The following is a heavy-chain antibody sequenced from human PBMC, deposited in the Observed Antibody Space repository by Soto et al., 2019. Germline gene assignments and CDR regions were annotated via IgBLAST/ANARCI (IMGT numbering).Heavy chain of an antibody. D-gene: IGHD2-15*01. CDR1: GGSISSGDYY. J-gene: IGHJ5*02. Sequence: SETLALTCTVSGGSISSGDYYGSWIRQPPGKGLEWIGYIYYSGSTYYNPSLKSRVTISVDTSKNQFSLKLSSVTAADTAVYYCARDSTVLPFDPWGQGTLVTVSS. V-gene: IGHV4-30-4*01. CDR3: ARDSTVLPFDP. CDR2: IYYSGST.